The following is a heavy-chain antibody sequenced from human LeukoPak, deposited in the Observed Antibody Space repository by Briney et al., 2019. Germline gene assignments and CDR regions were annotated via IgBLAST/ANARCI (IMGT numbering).Heavy chain of an antibody. CDR3: AKAPRNSSTMLDY. V-gene: IGHV1-46*01. CDR1: GYTFTSYW. D-gene: IGHD6-13*01. Sequence: ASVKVSCKASGYTFTSYWIQWVRQAPGQGLEWMGLINPSDGSTAHAHRFQGRVTMTRDTSTSTVYMDLSSLRSEDTAVYYCAKAPRNSSTMLDYWGQGTLVTVSS. J-gene: IGHJ4*02. CDR2: INPSDGST.